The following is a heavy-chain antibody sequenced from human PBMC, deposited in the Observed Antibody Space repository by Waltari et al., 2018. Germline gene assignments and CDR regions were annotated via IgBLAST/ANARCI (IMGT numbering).Heavy chain of an antibody. CDR2: IYHSGST. Sequence: HVQLQASGPGRVHPSATLSPTCTASAYSIPSGSAWGCLRQPPAKGLEWIGSIYHSGSTYYNPSLKSRVTISVDTSKNQFSLKLSSVTAADTAVYYCARDERNDFWSGYPNWFDPWGQGTLVTVSS. D-gene: IGHD3-3*01. V-gene: IGHV4-38-2*02. J-gene: IGHJ5*02. CDR3: ARDERNDFWSGYPNWFDP. CDR1: AYSIPSGSA.